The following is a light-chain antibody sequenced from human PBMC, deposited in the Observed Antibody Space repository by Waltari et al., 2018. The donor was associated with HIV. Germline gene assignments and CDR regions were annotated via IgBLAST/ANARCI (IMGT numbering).Light chain of an antibody. J-gene: IGLJ3*02. CDR3: CSYTGSITWV. CDR1: SSDVGSYNV. CDR2: EDN. V-gene: IGLV2-23*01. Sequence: QSALTQPASVSGSPGQSITISCTGTSSDVGSYNVVSWYQQHPGKAPKLMIYEDNKRPSGVSNRFSGSKSGNTASLTISGLQAEDEADYYCCSYTGSITWVFGGGTKLTVL.